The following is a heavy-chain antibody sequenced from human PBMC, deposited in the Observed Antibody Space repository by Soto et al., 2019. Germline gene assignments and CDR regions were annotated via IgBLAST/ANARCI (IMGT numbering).Heavy chain of an antibody. CDR1: GYTFPGYY. Sequence: QVQLVQSGAYVKTPGASVRVSCKASGYTFPGYYVHWVREAPGQGLEWMGWINPETGGTSYAQKFQGRVTLSRDTSINTAYLELSRLRFDDAAVYFCARERYQVISDGMDVWGQGTTVTVSS. V-gene: IGHV1-2*02. CDR2: INPETGGT. D-gene: IGHD2-2*01. J-gene: IGHJ6*02. CDR3: ARERYQVISDGMDV.